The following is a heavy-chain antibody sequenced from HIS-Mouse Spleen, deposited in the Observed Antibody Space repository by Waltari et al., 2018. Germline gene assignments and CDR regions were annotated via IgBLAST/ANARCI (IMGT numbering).Heavy chain of an antibody. CDR3: ARESGSYGNWFDP. CDR1: GCTFISYG. CDR2: ISYDGSNK. D-gene: IGHD1-26*01. Sequence: QVQLVESGGGVVQPGRSLRLSCAASGCTFISYGWQWVRRAPGKGLEWVAVISYDGSNKYYADSVKGRFTISRDNSKNTLYLQMNSLRAEDTAVYYCARESGSYGNWFDPWGQGTLVTVSS. J-gene: IGHJ5*02. V-gene: IGHV3-30*03.